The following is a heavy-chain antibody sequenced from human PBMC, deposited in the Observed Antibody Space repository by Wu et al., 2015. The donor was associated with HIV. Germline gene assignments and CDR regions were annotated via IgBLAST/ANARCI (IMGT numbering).Heavy chain of an antibody. V-gene: IGHV1-2*02. Sequence: QVQLVQSGAEVRKPGASVKVSCKTSGYTFTDYFMHWVRQSPGQGLEWMGWTNVNTGNTKYAPKFQGRVTMTRDTSITTAYMELSRLTSDDTAVYYCARDELFRVDDAFDMWAEGTMVIVSS. CDR3: ARDELFRVDDAFDM. J-gene: IGHJ3*02. CDR2: TNVNTGNT. CDR1: GYTFTDYF. D-gene: IGHD2-15*01.